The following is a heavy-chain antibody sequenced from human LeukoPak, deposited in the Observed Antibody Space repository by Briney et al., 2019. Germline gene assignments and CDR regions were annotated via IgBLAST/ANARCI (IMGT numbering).Heavy chain of an antibody. CDR3: ARGGGLDV. Sequence: GGSLRLSCAASGFTFSNAWMIWVRQAPGKGLEWVASINHNGNVNYYVDSVKGRFTISRDNAKNSLYLQMSNLRAEDTAVYFCARGGGLDVWGQGATVTVSS. V-gene: IGHV3-7*03. CDR2: INHNGNVN. D-gene: IGHD3-16*01. CDR1: GFTFSNAW. J-gene: IGHJ6*02.